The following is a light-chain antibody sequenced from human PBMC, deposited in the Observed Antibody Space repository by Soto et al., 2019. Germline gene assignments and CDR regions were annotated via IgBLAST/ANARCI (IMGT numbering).Light chain of an antibody. CDR2: GAS. Sequence: EIVLTQSPGTLSLSPGERVTLSCRASQSVSSTYLAWYQQKPGQAPRLLIYGASSRATGIPDRFSGSGSGTDFTLTISRLEPEDFAVYYCQHYGSSLTFGGRTTVEI. J-gene: IGKJ4*01. CDR3: QHYGSSLT. V-gene: IGKV3-20*01. CDR1: QSVSSTY.